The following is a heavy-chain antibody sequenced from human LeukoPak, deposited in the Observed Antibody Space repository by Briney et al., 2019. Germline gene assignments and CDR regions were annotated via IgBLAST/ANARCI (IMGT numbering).Heavy chain of an antibody. CDR2: ISSSGSFI. J-gene: IGHJ4*02. CDR1: GFTFSSYA. D-gene: IGHD5-18*01. V-gene: IGHV3-21*06. CDR3: ARGGYSYAYGSLAY. Sequence: GGSLRLSCAASGFTFSSYAMSWVRQAPGKGLEWVSAISSSGSFIYYADSVKGQFTISRDNAKNSLYLQMNSLRAEDTAVYYCARGGYSYAYGSLAYWGQGTLVTVSS.